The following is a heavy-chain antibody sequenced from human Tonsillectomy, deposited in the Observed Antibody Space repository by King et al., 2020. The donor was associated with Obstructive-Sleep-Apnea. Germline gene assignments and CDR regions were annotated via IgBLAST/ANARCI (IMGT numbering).Heavy chain of an antibody. V-gene: IGHV4-4*02. J-gene: IGHJ4*02. D-gene: IGHD4-17*01. CDR1: GGSIISSSW. CDR3: ARTTSGDYALDY. Sequence: QLQESGPGLVKPSGTLSLTCAVSGGSIISSSWWSWVRQTPGKGLEWIGDIYHSGTTNYNPSLKSRVTISVDRSKNQFSLRLTSGTAADTAVYYCARTTSGDYALDYWGQGTLVTVSS. CDR2: IYHSGTT.